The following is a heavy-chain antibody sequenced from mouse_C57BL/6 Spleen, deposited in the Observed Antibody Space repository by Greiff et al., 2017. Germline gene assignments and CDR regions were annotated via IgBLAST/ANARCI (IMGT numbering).Heavy chain of an antibody. CDR2: IDPSDSYT. J-gene: IGHJ4*01. CDR1: GYTFTSYW. CDR3: ARFLELGNYAMDY. Sequence: QVQLQQPGAELVKPGASVKLSCKASGYTFTSYWMPWVKQRPGQGLEWIGAIDPSDSYTNYNQKFKGQATLTVDTSSSTAYMQLSSLTSEDSAVYYCARFLELGNYAMDYGGQGTSVTVSS. D-gene: IGHD4-1*01. V-gene: IGHV1-50*01.